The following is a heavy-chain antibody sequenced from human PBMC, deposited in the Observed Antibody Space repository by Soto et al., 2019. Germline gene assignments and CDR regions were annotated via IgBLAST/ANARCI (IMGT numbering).Heavy chain of an antibody. CDR1: GYTLTELS. CDR3: ATGRYCSGGSCYFDY. Sequence: ASVKVSCKVSGYTLTELSMHWVRQAPGKGLEWMGGFDPEDGETIYAQKFQGRVTMTEDTSTDTAYMELSSLRSEDTAVYYCATGRYCSGGSCYFDYWGQGTLVPVSS. CDR2: FDPEDGET. D-gene: IGHD2-15*01. V-gene: IGHV1-24*01. J-gene: IGHJ4*02.